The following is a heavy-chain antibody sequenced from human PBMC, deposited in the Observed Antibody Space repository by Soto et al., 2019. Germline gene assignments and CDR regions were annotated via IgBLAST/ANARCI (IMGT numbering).Heavy chain of an antibody. CDR1: GFTFSSYG. Sequence: GGSLRLSCAASGFTFSSYGMHWVRQAPGKGLEWVAVIWYDGSNKYYADSVKGRFTISRDNSKNTLYLQMNSLRAEDTAVYYCARLEMATASDYWGQGTLVTVSS. CDR3: ARLEMATASDY. V-gene: IGHV3-33*01. CDR2: IWYDGSNK. J-gene: IGHJ4*02. D-gene: IGHD5-18*01.